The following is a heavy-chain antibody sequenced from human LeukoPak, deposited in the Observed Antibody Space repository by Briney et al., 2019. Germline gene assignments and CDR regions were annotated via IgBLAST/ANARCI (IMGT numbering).Heavy chain of an antibody. Sequence: ASVNVSCKASGYTFTSYGISWVRQAPGQGLEWMGWISAYNGNTNYAQKLQGRVTMTTDTSTSTAYMELRSLRSDDTAVYYCARSHSSGWYLRYIDYWGQGTLVTVSS. V-gene: IGHV1-18*01. J-gene: IGHJ4*02. CDR3: ARSHSSGWYLRYIDY. CDR1: GYTFTSYG. CDR2: ISAYNGNT. D-gene: IGHD6-19*01.